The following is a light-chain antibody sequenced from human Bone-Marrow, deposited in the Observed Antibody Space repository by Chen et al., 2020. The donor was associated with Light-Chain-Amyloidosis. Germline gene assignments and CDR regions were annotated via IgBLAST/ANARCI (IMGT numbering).Light chain of an antibody. J-gene: IGLJ3*02. CDR1: RTDVGSYTL. V-gene: IGLV2-23*02. Sequence: QSALTQPASVSGSPGQSITISCTGTRTDVGSYTLVSRYQHTPVKAPKLIIFEVTRRPSGIAMRFSVAKSGNTVSLVMCGLQPEDEAIDYCSSHAGSEILWVGGGGTKLTVL. CDR2: EVT. CDR3: SSHAGSEILWV.